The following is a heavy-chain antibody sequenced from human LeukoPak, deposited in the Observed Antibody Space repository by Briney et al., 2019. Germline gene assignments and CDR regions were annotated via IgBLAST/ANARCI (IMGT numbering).Heavy chain of an antibody. CDR3: AKALNYYGSGYYFDY. Sequence: GGSLGLSCAASGFTFSNYGMHWVRQAPGKGLEWVALISYDGSNKYFADSVKGRFTISRDNSKNTLYLQMNSLRPEDTAVYYCAKALNYYGSGYYFDYWGQGTLVTVSS. D-gene: IGHD3-10*01. CDR2: ISYDGSNK. J-gene: IGHJ4*02. V-gene: IGHV3-30*18. CDR1: GFTFSNYG.